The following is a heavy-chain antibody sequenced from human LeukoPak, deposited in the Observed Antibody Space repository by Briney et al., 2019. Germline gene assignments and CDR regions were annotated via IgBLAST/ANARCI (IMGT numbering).Heavy chain of an antibody. CDR3: ARRETDYAGWFDP. J-gene: IGHJ5*02. D-gene: IGHD4-23*01. CDR1: GGSISSYY. CDR2: IYYSGST. V-gene: IGHV4-59*08. Sequence: PSETLSLTCTVSGGSISSYYWSWVRQPPGKGLEWIGYIYYSGSTNYNPSLKSRVTISVDTSKNQFSLKLSSVTAADTAVYYCARRETDYAGWFDPWGQGTLVTVSS.